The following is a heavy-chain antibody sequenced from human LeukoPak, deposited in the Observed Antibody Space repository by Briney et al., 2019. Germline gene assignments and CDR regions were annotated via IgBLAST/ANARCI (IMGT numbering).Heavy chain of an antibody. Sequence: PSETLSLTCTVSGGSISSSSYYWGWIRQPPGKGLEWIGSIYYSGSTYYNPSLKSRVTISVDTSKNQFSPKLSSVTAADTAVYYCARLVATSSSPSIDYWGQGTLVTVSS. CDR2: IYYSGST. J-gene: IGHJ4*02. CDR3: ARLVATSSSPSIDY. CDR1: GGSISSSSYY. D-gene: IGHD6-6*01. V-gene: IGHV4-39*01.